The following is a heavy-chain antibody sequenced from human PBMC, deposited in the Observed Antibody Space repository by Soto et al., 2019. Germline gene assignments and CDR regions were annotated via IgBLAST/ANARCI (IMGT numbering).Heavy chain of an antibody. CDR3: ARATVIHRFDY. CDR1: GGTFSSYT. CDR2: IIPILGIA. V-gene: IGHV1-69*02. J-gene: IGHJ4*02. Sequence: QVQLVQSGAEVKKPGSSVKVSCKASGGTFSSYTISWVRQAPGQGLEWMGRIIPILGIANYAQKFQGRVTITADKSTTTAYMELSSLRSEDTAVYYCARATVIHRFDYWGQGTLVTVSS. D-gene: IGHD4-17*01.